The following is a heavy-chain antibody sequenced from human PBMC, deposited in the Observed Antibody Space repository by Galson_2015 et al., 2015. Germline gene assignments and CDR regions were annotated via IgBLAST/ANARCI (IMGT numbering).Heavy chain of an antibody. Sequence: ETLSLTCTVSGGSISSYYWSWIRQPPGKGLEWIGYIYYSGSTNYNPSLKSRVTISVDTSKNQFSLKLSSVTAADTAVYYCARDRPTEKIAAAGTGWFDPWGQGTLVTVSS. CDR2: IYYSGST. J-gene: IGHJ5*02. CDR1: GGSISSYY. V-gene: IGHV4-59*01. CDR3: ARDRPTEKIAAAGTGWFDP. D-gene: IGHD6-13*01.